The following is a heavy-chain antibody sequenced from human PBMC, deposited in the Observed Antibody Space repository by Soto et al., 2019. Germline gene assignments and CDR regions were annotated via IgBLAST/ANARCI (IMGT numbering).Heavy chain of an antibody. CDR2: IFSNDDK. CDR1: GLSPSNAKLG. V-gene: IGHV2-26*01. Sequence: SGPTLVNPTGTLTLTCTVSGLSPSNAKLGVSWIRQPPGKALERLAHIFSNDDKSYSTSLDRRLTISKDTSKSQVVLTMTNLDPVDSGTYYCALIKDCSRTDCFLASFDPWGQGTLVTVSS. D-gene: IGHD2-2*01. J-gene: IGHJ5*02. CDR3: ALIKDCSRTDCFLASFDP.